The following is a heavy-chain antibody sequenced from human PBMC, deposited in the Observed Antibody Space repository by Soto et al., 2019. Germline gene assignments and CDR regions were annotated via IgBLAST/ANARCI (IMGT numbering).Heavy chain of an antibody. CDR3: ARDDSGFSGSHYIDYFNY. Sequence: ASVKVSCKASGYTFTSYGLHWVRQAPGQRLEWMGWTNAGNGNTKYSQKFQGRVTITGDTSASTVYMGLSSLRSEDTAVYYCARDDSGFSGSHYIDYFNYWGQGALVTVSS. V-gene: IGHV1-3*01. J-gene: IGHJ4*02. D-gene: IGHD1-26*01. CDR1: GYTFTSYG. CDR2: TNAGNGNT.